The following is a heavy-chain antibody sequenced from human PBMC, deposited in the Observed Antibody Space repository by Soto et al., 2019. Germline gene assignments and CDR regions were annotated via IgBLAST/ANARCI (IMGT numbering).Heavy chain of an antibody. V-gene: IGHV1-8*01. Sequence: QVQLVQSGAEVKGPGASVKVSCKASGYTFTSYDINWVRQATGQGPEWMGWMNPDNGHAGYAQKFQGRVTMTRDTSISTAYMELSSLRSEDTAVYYCARIGDPHYHYGMDVWGQGTTVTVSS. CDR3: ARIGDPHYHYGMDV. D-gene: IGHD2-21*02. CDR1: GYTFTSYD. CDR2: MNPDNGHA. J-gene: IGHJ6*02.